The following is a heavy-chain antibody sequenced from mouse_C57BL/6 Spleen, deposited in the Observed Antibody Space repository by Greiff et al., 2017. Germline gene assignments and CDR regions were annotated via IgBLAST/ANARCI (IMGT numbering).Heavy chain of an antibody. J-gene: IGHJ4*01. V-gene: IGHV1-54*01. D-gene: IGHD2-5*01. Sequence: VQLQQSGAELVRPGTSVKVSCKASGYAFTNYLIEWVKQRPGQGLEWIGVINPGSGGTNDNEKFKGKATLTADKSSSTAYMQLSSLTSEDSAVYFCARTNYSNYDGYAMDYWGQGTSVTVSS. CDR3: ARTNYSNYDGYAMDY. CDR1: GYAFTNYL. CDR2: INPGSGGT.